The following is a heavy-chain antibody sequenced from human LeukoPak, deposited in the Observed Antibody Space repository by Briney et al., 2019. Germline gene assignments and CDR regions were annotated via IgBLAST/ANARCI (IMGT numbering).Heavy chain of an antibody. CDR3: ARDSGALWFGELSA. CDR1: GGTFSSYA. D-gene: IGHD3-10*01. Sequence: ASVKVSCKASGGTFSSYAISWVRQAPGQGLEWMGRIIPILGIANYAQKFQGRVTITADKSTSTAYMELSSLGSEDTAVYYCARDSGALWFGELSAWGQGTLVTVSS. V-gene: IGHV1-69*04. J-gene: IGHJ5*02. CDR2: IIPILGIA.